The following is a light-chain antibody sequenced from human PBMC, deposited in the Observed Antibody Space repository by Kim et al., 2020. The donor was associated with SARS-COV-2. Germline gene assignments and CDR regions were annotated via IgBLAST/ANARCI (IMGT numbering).Light chain of an antibody. CDR1: RSVTTN. J-gene: IGKJ4*01. V-gene: IGKV3-11*01. CDR2: DAS. Sequence: WSPEERSTPSCRASRSVTTNFTLYHQQPGQPPRLLTYDASNRATGIPARFSGSGSGTEFTLTISSLEPEDFPVYYCQQRESWPLTFGGGTKVDIK. CDR3: QQRESWPLT.